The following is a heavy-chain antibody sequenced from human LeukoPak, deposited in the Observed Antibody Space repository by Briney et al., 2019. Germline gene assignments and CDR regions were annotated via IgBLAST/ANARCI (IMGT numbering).Heavy chain of an antibody. J-gene: IGHJ6*02. V-gene: IGHV3-48*03. CDR2: IRSSGSTI. Sequence: GGSLRLSCAASGFTFSSYEMNWVRQAPGKGLEWVSYIRSSGSTIYYADSVKGRFTISRDNAKNSLYLQMNSLRAEDTAVYYCAREGGGQGPYYYYGMDVWGQGTTVTVSS. CDR1: GFTFSSYE. CDR3: AREGGGQGPYYYYGMDV. D-gene: IGHD3-16*01.